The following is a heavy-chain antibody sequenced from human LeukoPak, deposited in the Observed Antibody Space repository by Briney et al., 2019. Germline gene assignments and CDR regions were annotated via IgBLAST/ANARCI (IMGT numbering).Heavy chain of an antibody. D-gene: IGHD6-13*01. J-gene: IGHJ5*02. CDR2: IYTSGST. CDR1: GGSFTSFY. V-gene: IGHV4-4*07. Sequence: PSETLSLTCTVSGGSFTSFYWSWIRQPAGKGLEWIGRIYTSGSTNYNPSLKSRVTMSVDTSKNQFSLKLSSVTAADTAVYYCARELGQQLANWFDPWGQGTLVTVSS. CDR3: ARELGQQLANWFDP.